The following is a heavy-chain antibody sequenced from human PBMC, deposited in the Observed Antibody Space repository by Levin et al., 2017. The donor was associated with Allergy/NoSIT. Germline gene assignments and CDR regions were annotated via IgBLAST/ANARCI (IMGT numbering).Heavy chain of an antibody. D-gene: IGHD3-3*01. Sequence: AASVKVSCKASGYIFTDYYLHWVRQAPGQRLEWMGRINPKNAVTDYAQKFQGRVTMTRDRSVNTVYMELNSLRLDDTAVYYCARRSEIDYWGQGILVTVSS. CDR3: ARRSEIDY. CDR2: INPKNAVT. CDR1: GYIFTDYY. J-gene: IGHJ4*02. V-gene: IGHV1-2*02.